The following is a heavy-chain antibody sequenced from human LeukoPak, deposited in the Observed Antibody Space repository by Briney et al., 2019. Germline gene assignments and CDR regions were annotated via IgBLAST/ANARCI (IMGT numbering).Heavy chain of an antibody. V-gene: IGHV3-7*01. Sequence: GGSLRLSCAASGFSFSTYCMTWVRQAPGKGLEWVASIKQDGEEKYYVDSVKGRFTISRDNAKNSLYLQLNSLRTEDTAAYYCARVTRRVDDDTSIYRGADYWGQGTLVTVSS. CDR1: GFSFSTYC. CDR3: ARVTRRVDDDTSIYRGADY. D-gene: IGHD3-22*01. CDR2: IKQDGEEK. J-gene: IGHJ4*02.